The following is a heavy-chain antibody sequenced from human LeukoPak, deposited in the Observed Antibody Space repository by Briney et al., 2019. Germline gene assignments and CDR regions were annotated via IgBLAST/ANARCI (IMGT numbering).Heavy chain of an antibody. CDR3: ANGPHYNILTGFYKVRSHLDY. CDR1: GFTVSSNY. V-gene: IGHV3-53*05. D-gene: IGHD3-9*01. Sequence: GGSLRLSCAASGFTVSSNYMSWVRQAPGKGLEWVSVIYSGGSTNYADSVKGRFTISRDNSKNTLYLQMNSLRAEDTAMYYCANGPHYNILTGFYKVRSHLDYWGQGTLVTVSS. J-gene: IGHJ4*02. CDR2: IYSGGST.